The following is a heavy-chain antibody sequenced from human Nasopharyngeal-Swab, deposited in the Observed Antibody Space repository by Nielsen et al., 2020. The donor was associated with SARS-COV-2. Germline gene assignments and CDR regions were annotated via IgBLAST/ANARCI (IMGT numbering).Heavy chain of an antibody. CDR1: GFTFSHYH. CDR2: ISSSGSTI. J-gene: IGHJ1*01. D-gene: IGHD3-22*01. V-gene: IGHV3-11*04. Sequence: GGSLRPPSAASGFTFSHYHMSWTLQAPGKGLEWVSYISSSGSTIYYADSVKGRFTISRDNAKNSLYLQMNSLRAEDTAVYYCASDYYDSSGYVRHWGQGTLVTVSS. CDR3: ASDYYDSSGYVRH.